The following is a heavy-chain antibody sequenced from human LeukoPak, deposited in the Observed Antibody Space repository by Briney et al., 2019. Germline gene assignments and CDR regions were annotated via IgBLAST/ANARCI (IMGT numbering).Heavy chain of an antibody. Sequence: GGSLRPSCAASGFTFSNAWMSWVRQAPGKGLEWVGRIKSKTDGGTTDYAAPVKGRFTISRDNAKNSLYLQMNSLRAEDTAVYYCARDWGSGWSYYMDVWGKGTTVTVSS. D-gene: IGHD6-19*01. V-gene: IGHV3-15*01. CDR1: GFTFSNAW. CDR2: IKSKTDGGTT. CDR3: ARDWGSGWSYYMDV. J-gene: IGHJ6*03.